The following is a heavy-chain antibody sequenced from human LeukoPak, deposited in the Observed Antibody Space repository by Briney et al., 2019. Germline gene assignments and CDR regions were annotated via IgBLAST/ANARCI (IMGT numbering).Heavy chain of an antibody. V-gene: IGHV4-34*01. D-gene: IGHD3-22*01. CDR1: GGSFSGYY. J-gene: IGHJ6*03. CDR3: ARGYYYDSSGYYYGSYYYYYMDV. CDR2: INHSGST. Sequence: PSETLSLNCDVYGGSFSGYYWSWIRQPPGKGLEWTGEINHSGSTNYNPSLKSRVTISVDTSKNQCAANLSSVTAADTAVYYCARGYYYDSSGYYYGSYYYYYMDVWGKGTTVTVSS.